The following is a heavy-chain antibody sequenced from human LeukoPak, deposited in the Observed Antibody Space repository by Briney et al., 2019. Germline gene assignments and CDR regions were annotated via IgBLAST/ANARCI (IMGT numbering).Heavy chain of an antibody. V-gene: IGHV3-23*01. J-gene: IGHJ4*02. CDR3: AKDYLGGYGDSPFDY. Sequence: GGSLRLSCAASGFTFSSYAMSWVRQAPGKGLEWISAISGSGGSTYYADSVKGRFTISRDNSKNTLYLQMNSLRAEDTAVYYCAKDYLGGYGDSPFDYWGQGTLVTVSS. D-gene: IGHD4-17*01. CDR1: GFTFSSYA. CDR2: ISGSGGST.